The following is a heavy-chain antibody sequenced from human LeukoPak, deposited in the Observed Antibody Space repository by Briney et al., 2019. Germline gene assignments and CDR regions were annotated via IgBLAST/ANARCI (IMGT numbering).Heavy chain of an antibody. J-gene: IGHJ4*02. D-gene: IGHD3-10*01. V-gene: IGHV4-59*01. CDR3: ASMLGSGSGTYLFDF. CDR1: GASISSYY. CDR2: IYDSGGT. Sequence: PSQTLSLTRTVAGASISSYYGSSIRQPPRNGREWIGYIYDSGGTNYNPSLKSRVTISLDTSKNQFSLKLSSVTAADTAVYYCASMLGSGSGTYLFDFWGQGTLVTVSS.